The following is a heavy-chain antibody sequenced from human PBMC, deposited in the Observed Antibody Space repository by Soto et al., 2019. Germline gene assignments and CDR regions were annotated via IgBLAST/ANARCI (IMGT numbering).Heavy chain of an antibody. D-gene: IGHD3-3*01. CDR3: ARLSGDGFWKSYSPYNLFES. CDR1: GFAFANYE. J-gene: IGHJ5*01. Sequence: EVQLVESGGGLVQPGRSLRLSCAASGFAFANYEMHWVRQAPGKGLDWVAYINGGGDVKYYADSVEGRFTISRDNAKNELFLQMDNLRAEDKAIYYCARLSGDGFWKSYSPYNLFESWGQGAMVTVSS. V-gene: IGHV3-48*03. CDR2: INGGGDVK.